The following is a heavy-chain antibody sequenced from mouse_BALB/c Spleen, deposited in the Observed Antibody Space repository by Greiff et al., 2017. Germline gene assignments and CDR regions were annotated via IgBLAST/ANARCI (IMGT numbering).Heavy chain of an antibody. D-gene: IGHD4-1*01. J-gene: IGHJ2*01. Sequence: DLVKPGASVKLSCKASGYTFTSYWINWIKQRPGQGLEWIGRIAPGSGSTYYNEMFKGKATLTVDTSSSTAYIQLSSRSSEDSAVYFCARWVGLIDYWGQGTTLTVSS. CDR3: ARWVGLIDY. CDR1: GYTFTSYW. CDR2: IAPGSGST. V-gene: IGHV1S41*01.